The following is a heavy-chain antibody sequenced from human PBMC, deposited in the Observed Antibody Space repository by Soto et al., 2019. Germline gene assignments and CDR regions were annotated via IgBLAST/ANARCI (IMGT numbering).Heavy chain of an antibody. CDR2: INHSGIT. Sequence: QVQLQQWGAGLLKPSETLSLTCAVYGGSFSGYYWSWIRQPPGKGLEWIGEINHSGITNYNPSLKSRVTISVDTSKNQFALKLSSVTAADTAVYYCSFLPLGELSFGFDYWGQGTLVTVSS. CDR1: GGSFSGYY. J-gene: IGHJ4*02. V-gene: IGHV4-34*01. D-gene: IGHD3-16*02. CDR3: SFLPLGELSFGFDY.